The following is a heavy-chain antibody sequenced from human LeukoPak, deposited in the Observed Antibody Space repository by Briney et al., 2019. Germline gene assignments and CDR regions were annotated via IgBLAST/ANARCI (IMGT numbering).Heavy chain of an antibody. V-gene: IGHV3-33*01. Sequence: PGGSLRLSCAASGFTFSSYGMHWVRQAPGKGLEWVAVIWYDGSNKYYADSVKGRFTISRDNSKNTLYLQMNSLRAEDTAVYYCARDKDYYDSSGYSYYFDHWGQGTLVTVSS. CDR3: ARDKDYYDSSGYSYYFDH. D-gene: IGHD3-22*01. CDR2: IWYDGSNK. J-gene: IGHJ4*02. CDR1: GFTFSSYG.